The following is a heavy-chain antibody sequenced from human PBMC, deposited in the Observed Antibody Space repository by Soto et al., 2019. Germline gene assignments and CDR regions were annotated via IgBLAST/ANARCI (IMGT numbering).Heavy chain of an antibody. CDR1: GYTFTGYY. D-gene: IGHD3-22*01. CDR3: ARGTISSGYPDAFDI. J-gene: IGHJ3*02. V-gene: IGHV1-2*04. CDR2: INPNSGGT. Sequence: ASVKVSCKASGYTFTGYYMHWVRQAPGQGLEWMGWINPNSGGTNYAQKFQGWVTMTRDTSISTAYMELSRLRSDDTAVYYCARGTISSGYPDAFDIWGQGTMVTVSS.